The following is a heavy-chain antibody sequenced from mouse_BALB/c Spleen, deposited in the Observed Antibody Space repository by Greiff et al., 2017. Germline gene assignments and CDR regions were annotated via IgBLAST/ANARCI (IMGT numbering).Heavy chain of an antibody. V-gene: IGHV1-77*01. Sequence: VQLQQSGAELARPGASVKLSCKASGYTFTDYYINWVKQRTGQGLEWIGEIYPGSGNTYYNEKFKGKATLTADKSSSTAYMQLSSLTSEDSAVYFCARRGYGNYNYAMDYWGQGTSVTVSS. J-gene: IGHJ4*01. CDR1: GYTFTDYY. D-gene: IGHD2-10*02. CDR3: ARRGYGNYNYAMDY. CDR2: IYPGSGNT.